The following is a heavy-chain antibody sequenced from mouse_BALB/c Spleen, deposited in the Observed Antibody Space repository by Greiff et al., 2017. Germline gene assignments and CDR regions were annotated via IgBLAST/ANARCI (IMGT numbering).Heavy chain of an antibody. Sequence: VHVKQSGAELVKPGASVKLSCTASGFNIKDTYMHWVKQRPEQGLEWIGRIDPANGNTKYDPKFQGKATITADTSSNTAYLQLSSLTSEDTAVYYCAKGGYYDYYYAMDYWGQGTSVTVSS. CDR2: IDPANGNT. CDR3: AKGGYYDYYYAMDY. CDR1: GFNIKDTY. V-gene: IGHV14-3*02. D-gene: IGHD2-4*01. J-gene: IGHJ4*01.